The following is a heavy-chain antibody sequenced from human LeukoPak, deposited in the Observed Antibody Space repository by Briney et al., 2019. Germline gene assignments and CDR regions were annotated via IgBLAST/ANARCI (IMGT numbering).Heavy chain of an antibody. CDR1: GFTFSDYY. J-gene: IGHJ6*03. V-gene: IGHV3-11*01. Sequence: GGSLRLSCAASGFTFSDYYMSWIRQAPGEGLEWVSYISSRGSTIYYADSVKGRFTISRDNAKNSLYLQMTSLRAEDTAVYYCARDSADYDFWSAPRGYYYMDVWGKGTTVTVSS. CDR2: ISSRGSTI. CDR3: ARDSADYDFWSAPRGYYYMDV. D-gene: IGHD3-3*01.